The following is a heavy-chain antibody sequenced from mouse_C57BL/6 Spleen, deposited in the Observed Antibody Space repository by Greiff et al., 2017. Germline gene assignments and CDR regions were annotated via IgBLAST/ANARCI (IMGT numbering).Heavy chain of an antibody. D-gene: IGHD1-1*01. CDR1: GYTFTSYG. CDR3: ARSHYGSSYYFDY. V-gene: IGHV1-81*01. J-gene: IGHJ2*01. Sequence: VQLQQSGAELAWPGASVKLSCKASGYTFTSYGISWVKQRTGQGLEWIVEIYPRSGNTYYNEKFKGKATLTADKSSSTAYMELRSLTAEDSAVYFCARSHYGSSYYFDYWGQGTTHTVSS. CDR2: IYPRSGNT.